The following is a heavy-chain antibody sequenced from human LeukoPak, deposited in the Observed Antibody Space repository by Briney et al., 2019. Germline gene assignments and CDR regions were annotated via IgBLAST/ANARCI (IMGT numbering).Heavy chain of an antibody. CDR3: ARHTLIVGAYWYFDL. J-gene: IGHJ2*01. D-gene: IGHD1-26*01. Sequence: GESLKISCKGSGYRFTSYWIGWARQMPGKGLEWMGIIYPGDSDTRYSPSFQGQVTISADKSISTAYLQWSSLKASDTAMYYCARHTLIVGAYWYFDLWGRGTLVTVSS. CDR1: GYRFTSYW. V-gene: IGHV5-51*01. CDR2: IYPGDSDT.